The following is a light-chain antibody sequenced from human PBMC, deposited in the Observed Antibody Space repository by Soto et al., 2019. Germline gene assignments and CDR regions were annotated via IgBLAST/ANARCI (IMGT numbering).Light chain of an antibody. CDR3: SSYTSSSTLLYV. J-gene: IGLJ1*01. Sequence: QSALTQPASVSGSPGQSITISCTGTSSDVGGYKYVSWYQHHPGKAPKLIIYEVSNRPSGVSNRFSGSKSGNTASLTISGLQAEDEADYYCSSYTSSSTLLYVFGTGTKLTVL. V-gene: IGLV2-14*01. CDR1: SSDVGGYKY. CDR2: EVS.